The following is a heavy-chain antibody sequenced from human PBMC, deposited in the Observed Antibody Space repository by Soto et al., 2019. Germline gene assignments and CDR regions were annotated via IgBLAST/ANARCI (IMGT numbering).Heavy chain of an antibody. CDR1: GLTVSGKKY. V-gene: IGHV3-53*01. J-gene: IGHJ3*01. Sequence: DVQLVESGGGLIQPGGSVRLSCAVSGLTVSGKKYVAWVRQAPGKGLEWVSGFYDLDGTYYADSLKGRFTTSGDSSRTIVYLQMNGLRPEDTAVYYCATWHLQVHAYDVWGQGTTVTVSS. D-gene: IGHD4-4*01. CDR2: FYDLDGT. CDR3: ATWHLQVHAYDV.